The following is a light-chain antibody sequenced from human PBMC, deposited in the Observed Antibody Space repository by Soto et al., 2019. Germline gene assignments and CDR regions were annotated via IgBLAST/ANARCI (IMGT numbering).Light chain of an antibody. V-gene: IGKV3-11*01. Sequence: EIVLTQTPATLSLSPGERATLSCRASESVRHYLAWYQQKPGQAPRLLIYDASSRAIVIPARFSGSGSGTDFTLTISSLEPEDFAVYYCQQRSNWPPGYTFGQGTKLEMK. CDR2: DAS. J-gene: IGKJ2*01. CDR1: ESVRHY. CDR3: QQRSNWPPGYT.